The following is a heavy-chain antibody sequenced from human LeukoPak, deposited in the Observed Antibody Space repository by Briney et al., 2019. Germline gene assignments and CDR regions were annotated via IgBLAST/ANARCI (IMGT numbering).Heavy chain of an antibody. CDR2: IYYSGST. D-gene: IGHD3-10*01. J-gene: IGHJ6*02. Sequence: SETLSLTCTVSGGSISSYYWSWIRQPPGKGLEWIGYIYYSGSTNYNPSLKSRVTISVDTSWNQFSLKLSSVTAADTAVYYCARNNYYGSGSYYNYYYYGMDVWGQGTTVTVSS. CDR3: ARNNYYGSGSYYNYYYYGMDV. CDR1: GGSISSYY. V-gene: IGHV4-59*01.